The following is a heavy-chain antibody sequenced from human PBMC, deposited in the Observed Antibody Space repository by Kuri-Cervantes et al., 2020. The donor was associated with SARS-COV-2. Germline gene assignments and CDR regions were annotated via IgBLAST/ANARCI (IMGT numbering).Heavy chain of an antibody. V-gene: IGHV1-69*13. CDR2: INPTFGTA. Sequence: SVKVSCKASGGTFSSYAISWVRQAPGQGLEWMGGINPTFGTANYAQKFQGGVTITADESTSTAYMELSSLRSEDTAVYYCARARNVNYLNEPDYWGKGTPVTVSS. D-gene: IGHD2/OR15-2a*01. J-gene: IGHJ4*02. CDR3: ARARNVNYLNEPDY. CDR1: GGTFSSYA.